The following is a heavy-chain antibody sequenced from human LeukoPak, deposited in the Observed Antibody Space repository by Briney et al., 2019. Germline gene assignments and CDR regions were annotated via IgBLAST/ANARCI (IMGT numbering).Heavy chain of an antibody. D-gene: IGHD3-16*01. CDR1: GGSISSYY. CDR2: IYHSGST. V-gene: IGHV4-59*01. CDR3: ARGVWPSAYYYYGMDV. J-gene: IGHJ6*02. Sequence: SETLSLTCTASGGSISSYYWTWIRQPPGKGLEWIGYIYHSGSTNYDPSLKSRVTISVDTSKNQFSLKLGSVTAADTAVYYCARGVWPSAYYYYGMDVWGQGTTVTVSS.